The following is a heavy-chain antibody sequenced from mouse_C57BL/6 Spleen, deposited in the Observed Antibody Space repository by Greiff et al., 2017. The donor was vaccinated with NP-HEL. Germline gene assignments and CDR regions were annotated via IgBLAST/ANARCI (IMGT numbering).Heavy chain of an antibody. CDR2: IYPGDGDT. J-gene: IGHJ2*01. D-gene: IGHD3-2*02. CDR3: ARRTAQAYYFDY. V-gene: IGHV1-82*01. Sequence: VQLQQSGPELVKPGASVKISCKASGYAFSSSWMNWVKQRPGKGLEWIGRIYPGDGDTNYNGKFKGKATLTADKSSSTAYMQLSSLTSEDSAVYCCARRTAQAYYFDYWGQGTTLTVSS. CDR1: GYAFSSSW.